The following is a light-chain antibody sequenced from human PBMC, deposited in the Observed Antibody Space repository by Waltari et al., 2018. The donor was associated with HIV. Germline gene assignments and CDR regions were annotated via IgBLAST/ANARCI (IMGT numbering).Light chain of an antibody. V-gene: IGLV4-69*01. CDR3: QTWGLGTFVV. J-gene: IGLJ2*01. CDR2: LNSDGSH. Sequence: QPVLSQSPSASASLGASVKPPPPLSRGHSEYAIAWHQLQPEKGPRYLMRLNSDGSHIVGDGIPDRFSGSSAGAERYLTISSLQAEDEAVYYCQTWGLGTFVVFGGGTNLTVL. CDR1: RGHSEYA.